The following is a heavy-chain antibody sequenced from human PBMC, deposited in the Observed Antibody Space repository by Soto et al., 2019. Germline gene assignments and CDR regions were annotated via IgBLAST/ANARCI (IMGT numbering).Heavy chain of an antibody. CDR1: NYSISRGYY. J-gene: IGHJ6*02. D-gene: IGHD3-9*01. CDR3: ARDLNPMDV. V-gene: IGHV4-38-2*02. Sequence: PSETLSLTCVVSNYSISRGYYWGWIRQPPGKGLEWLGHVYHTGGTYYNSSLKSRITMSVDTSKNEFSLRLRSMTAADTAVYFCARDLNPMDVWGQGPTVTVSS. CDR2: VYHTGGT.